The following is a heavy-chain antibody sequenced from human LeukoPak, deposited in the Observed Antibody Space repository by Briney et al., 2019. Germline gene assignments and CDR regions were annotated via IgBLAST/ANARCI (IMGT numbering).Heavy chain of an antibody. D-gene: IGHD3-10*01. CDR2: FSHSGRT. CDR3: ARGTYASGSYDY. CDR1: GYSITSGYK. V-gene: IGHV4-38-2*02. J-gene: IGHJ4*02. Sequence: ASETLSLTCTVSGYSITSGYKWGWTRQPPGSGLEWIASFSHSGRTYYNPSLRSRLTISVDSSENQLSLKLSSVTAADTAVYYCARGTYASGSYDYWGQGALVTVSS.